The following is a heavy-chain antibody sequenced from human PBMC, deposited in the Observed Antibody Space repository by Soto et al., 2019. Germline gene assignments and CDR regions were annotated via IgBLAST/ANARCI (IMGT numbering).Heavy chain of an antibody. CDR2: ISYDGSNK. V-gene: IGHV3-30-3*01. Sequence: QVQLVESGGGVVQPGRSLRLSCAASGFTFSSYAMHWVRQAPGKGLEWVAVISYDGSNKYYADSVKGRFTISRDNSKNTLYLQMNSLRAEDTAVYYCASGYYDSSGYYGPLDYWGQGTLVTVSS. J-gene: IGHJ4*02. CDR1: GFTFSSYA. CDR3: ASGYYDSSGYYGPLDY. D-gene: IGHD3-22*01.